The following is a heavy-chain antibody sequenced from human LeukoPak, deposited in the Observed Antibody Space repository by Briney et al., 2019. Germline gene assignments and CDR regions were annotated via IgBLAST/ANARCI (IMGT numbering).Heavy chain of an antibody. D-gene: IGHD6-13*01. CDR3: ARGYSSRWYLD. CDR1: GFNFSSYS. CDR2: ISSSSSFI. J-gene: IGHJ4*02. V-gene: IGHV3-21*01. Sequence: GGSLRLSCAGSGFNFSSYSMSWVRQAPWKGLEFVSSISSSSSFIYYADSVKGRFTISRDNAKKSLSLQMNSLRADDTAVYYCARGYSSRWYLDWGQGTPVTVSS.